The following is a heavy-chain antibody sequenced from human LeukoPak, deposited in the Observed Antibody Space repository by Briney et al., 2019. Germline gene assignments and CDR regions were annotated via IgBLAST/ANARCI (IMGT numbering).Heavy chain of an antibody. J-gene: IGHJ6*03. Sequence: PGGSLRLSCAASGFTFRIYGVNWVRQAPGKGLEWVSGISPSGDRTYYADSVKGRFTISRDNSKNTVFLQMNSLRGEDTAVYYCARGARIAAAASYYYMDVWGKGTTVTVSS. CDR3: ARGARIAAAASYYYMDV. CDR1: GFTFRIYG. CDR2: ISPSGDRT. V-gene: IGHV3-23*01. D-gene: IGHD6-13*01.